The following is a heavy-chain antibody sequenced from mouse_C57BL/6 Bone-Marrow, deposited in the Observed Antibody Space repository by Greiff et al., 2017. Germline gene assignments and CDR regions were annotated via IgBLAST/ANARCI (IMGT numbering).Heavy chain of an antibody. D-gene: IGHD1-1*01. Sequence: EVKLMESGEGLVKPGGSLKLSCAASGFTFSSYAMSWVRQTPEKRLEWVAYISSGGDYIYYADTVKGRFTISRDNARNTLYLQMSSLKSEDTAMYYWTRERGYGSSPYYFDYWGQGTTLTVSS. J-gene: IGHJ2*01. CDR3: TRERGYGSSPYYFDY. CDR1: GFTFSSYA. V-gene: IGHV5-9-1*02. CDR2: ISSGGDYI.